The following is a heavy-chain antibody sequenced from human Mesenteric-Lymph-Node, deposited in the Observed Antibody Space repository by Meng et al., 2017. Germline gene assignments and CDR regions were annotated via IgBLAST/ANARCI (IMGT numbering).Heavy chain of an antibody. CDR3: ARVGDGYNPIDY. D-gene: IGHD5-24*01. Sequence: GESLKISCAASGFTFSSYEMIWVRQAPGKGLEWVSYISSSDSTTHYADSVKGRFTISRDNAKNSLYLQMNSLGGEDTAVYYCARVGDGYNPIDYWGQGTLVTVSS. CDR1: GFTFSSYE. CDR2: ISSSDSTT. J-gene: IGHJ4*02. V-gene: IGHV3-48*03.